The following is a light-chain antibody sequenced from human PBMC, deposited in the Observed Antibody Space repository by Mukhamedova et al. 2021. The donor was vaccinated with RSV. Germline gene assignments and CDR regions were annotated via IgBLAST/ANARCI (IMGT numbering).Light chain of an antibody. CDR1: SSDIGGSNY. CDR2: DVI. V-gene: IGLV2-14*04. CDR3: ASFSSNTGVV. Sequence: GSSSDIGGSNYVSWYQQHPGTAPKLIIYDVIDRPSGVSSRFSGSKSGNTASLTISGLQAEDEAAYYCASFSSNTGVVFGGGTNLT. J-gene: IGLJ2*01.